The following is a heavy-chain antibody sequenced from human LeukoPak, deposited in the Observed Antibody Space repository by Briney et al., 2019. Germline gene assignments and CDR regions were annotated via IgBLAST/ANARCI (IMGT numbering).Heavy chain of an antibody. V-gene: IGHV4-39*01. J-gene: IGHJ4*02. Sequence: SETLSLTCTVSGGSVSNSTYYWGWIRQPPGKGLEWIGNIYYSGSTYYNPSLTSRVTMSVDTSNNQFSLKMHSVTAADTAVYYCARLSKGRFFDYIFDYWGQGSLVTVSS. D-gene: IGHD3-9*01. CDR1: GGSVSNSTYY. CDR3: ARLSKGRFFDYIFDY. CDR2: IYYSGST.